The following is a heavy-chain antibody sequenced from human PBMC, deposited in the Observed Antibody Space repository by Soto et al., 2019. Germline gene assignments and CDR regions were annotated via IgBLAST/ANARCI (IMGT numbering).Heavy chain of an antibody. CDR1: GFALSTSGVG. V-gene: IGHV2-5*02. D-gene: IGHD6-13*01. J-gene: IGHJ4*02. Sequence: QITLKEPGPTLVKPTQTLTLTCTFSGFALSTSGVGVGWIRHPPGKALEWLALIYWADDKRYSPSLNSRLTITNATSKNQVVLTMTNMDPVGTATYYCAHSSSWFPVFFDYWGQGTLITVSS. CDR3: AHSSSWFPVFFDY. CDR2: IYWADDK.